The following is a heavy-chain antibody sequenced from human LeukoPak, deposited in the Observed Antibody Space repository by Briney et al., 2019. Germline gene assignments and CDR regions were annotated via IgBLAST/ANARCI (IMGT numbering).Heavy chain of an antibody. Sequence: GGSLRLSCAASGFTFSSFSMNWVRQAPGRGLEWVSSISTGSSYINYADTVKGRFAISRDNAQNSLYLQMTSLRAEDTAVYYCARSEGYCSSASCDAYYYYMDVWGKGTTVTVSS. CDR2: ISTGSSYI. CDR1: GFTFSSFS. J-gene: IGHJ6*03. D-gene: IGHD2-2*01. V-gene: IGHV3-21*01. CDR3: ARSEGYCSSASCDAYYYYMDV.